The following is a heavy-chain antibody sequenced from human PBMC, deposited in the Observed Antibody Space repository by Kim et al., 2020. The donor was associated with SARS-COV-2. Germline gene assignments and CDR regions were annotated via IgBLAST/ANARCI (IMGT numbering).Heavy chain of an antibody. CDR1: GGSITSYY. J-gene: IGHJ4*02. Sequence: SETLFLTCSVSGGSITSYYWSWIRQPPGKGLEWIGYIYYSGSTNYNPSLKSRVTISVDTSKNQFSLNLNSVTAADTAVYYCARHGGYSSAPSYWGQGTPITVSS. V-gene: IGHV4-59*08. CDR3: ARHGGYSSAPSY. CDR2: IYYSGST. D-gene: IGHD5-18*01.